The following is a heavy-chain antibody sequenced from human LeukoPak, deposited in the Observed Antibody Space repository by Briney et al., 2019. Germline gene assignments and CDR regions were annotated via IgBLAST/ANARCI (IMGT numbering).Heavy chain of an antibody. CDR1: GFTFSSHW. CDR2: INSDGSSI. V-gene: IGHV3-74*01. Sequence: GSLRLSCAASGFTFSSHWMHWVRQAPGKGLVWVSRINSDGSSISYADSVKGRFTISRDNAKNSLYLQMNSLRDEDTAVYYCARTGYYDDNYWGQGTLVTVSS. D-gene: IGHD3-22*01. CDR3: ARTGYYDDNY. J-gene: IGHJ4*02.